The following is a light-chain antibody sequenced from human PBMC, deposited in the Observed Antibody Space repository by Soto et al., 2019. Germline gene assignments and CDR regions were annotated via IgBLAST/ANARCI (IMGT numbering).Light chain of an antibody. CDR1: QTISSW. J-gene: IGKJ3*01. CDR2: DAS. Sequence: DLEMSQYLSALSGSEGDSVTITCRASQTISSWLAWYQQKPGKAPKLLIYDASSLESGVPSRFSGSGSGTEFTLTISSLQPDDFATYYCQQYNSYSYTFGPGTKVDIK. CDR3: QQYNSYSYT. V-gene: IGKV1-5*01.